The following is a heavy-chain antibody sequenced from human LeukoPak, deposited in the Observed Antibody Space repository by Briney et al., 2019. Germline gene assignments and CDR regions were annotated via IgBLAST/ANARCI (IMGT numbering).Heavy chain of an antibody. J-gene: IGHJ4*02. CDR3: ARSVGYCSGGSCYSFDL. CDR1: GYTFTSYY. V-gene: IGHV1-46*01. D-gene: IGHD2-15*01. CDR2: INPSGGNT. Sequence: GASVKVSCKASGYTFTSYYMHWVRQAPGQGLEWMGIINPSGGNTNYAQKFQGRVTMTRDTSTSTVYMELSSLRPEDTAVYHCARSVGYCSGGSCYSFDLWGQGTLVTVSS.